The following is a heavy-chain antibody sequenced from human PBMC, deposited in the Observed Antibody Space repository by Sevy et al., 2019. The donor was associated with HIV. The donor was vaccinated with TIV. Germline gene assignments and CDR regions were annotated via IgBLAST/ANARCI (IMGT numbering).Heavy chain of an antibody. CDR2: INAISSNI. J-gene: IGHJ6*02. Sequence: GGSLRLSCAASGFTFSSYAMNWVRQAPGKGLEWVSSINAISSNIYYADSVKGRFTISRDNAKNSLYLQMSSLRAEDTAVYYCARDLVIPATTDYFYYGMDVWGQGTTVTVSS. D-gene: IGHD2-15*01. CDR1: GFTFSSYA. CDR3: ARDLVIPATTDYFYYGMDV. V-gene: IGHV3-21*01.